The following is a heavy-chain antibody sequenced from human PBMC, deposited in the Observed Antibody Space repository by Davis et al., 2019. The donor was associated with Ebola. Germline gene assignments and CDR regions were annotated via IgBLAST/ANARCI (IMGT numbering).Heavy chain of an antibody. CDR1: GYTFTNYG. Sequence: ASVKVSCKASGYTFTNYGITWVRQAPGQGLEWMGWINPHNGNTNYAQNVQGRVIMTSDTATTTAYMEVRSLRSGDTAVYYCARAQFPTTSDHWGQGTLVTVSS. CDR2: INPHNGNT. CDR3: ARAQFPTTSDH. D-gene: IGHD1-1*01. J-gene: IGHJ4*01. V-gene: IGHV1-18*04.